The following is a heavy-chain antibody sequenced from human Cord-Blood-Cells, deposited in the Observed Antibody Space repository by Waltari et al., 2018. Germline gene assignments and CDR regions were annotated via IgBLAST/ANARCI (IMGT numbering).Heavy chain of an antibody. CDR3: ARGLGDDWLLYWFDP. J-gene: IGHJ5*02. D-gene: IGHD3-9*01. CDR2: VIPIFGTA. V-gene: IGHV1-69*01. CDR1: GGTFSSYA. Sequence: QVQLVQSGAEVKKPGSSVKVSCKASGGTFSSYAIRWVRQAPGQGLEWMGGVIPIFGTASDAQTFQGRVTITADESTSTAYMELSSLRSEDTAVYYCARGLGDDWLLYWFDPWGQGTLVTVSS.